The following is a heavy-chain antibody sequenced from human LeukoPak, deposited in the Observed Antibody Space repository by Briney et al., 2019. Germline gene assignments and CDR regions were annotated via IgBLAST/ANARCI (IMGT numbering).Heavy chain of an antibody. J-gene: IGHJ4*02. CDR3: ARRGRSSSNFDF. CDR1: GYSFTSYW. Sequence: GESLKISCKGSGYSFTSYWISWGRQMPGKGLEWMGRIDPSDSYTNSTPSFQGHVTISADKSISTAYLQWSSLNASDTAIYYCARRGRSSSNFDFWGQGTLVTVSS. CDR2: IDPSDSYT. D-gene: IGHD6-6*01. V-gene: IGHV5-10-1*01.